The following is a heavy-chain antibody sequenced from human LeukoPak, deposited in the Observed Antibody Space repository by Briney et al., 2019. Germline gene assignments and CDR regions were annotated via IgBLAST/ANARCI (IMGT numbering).Heavy chain of an antibody. CDR2: ISPYNGDT. CDR1: GYSFATFG. D-gene: IGHD6-6*01. CDR3: LRDAITGRLTGDY. Sequence: ASVKVSCKASGYSFATFGMSWVRQAPGQGLEWMGWISPYNGDTKYGQTFQGRVTMTTDTSANIAYMELRSLRSDDTAVYYCLRDAITGRLTGDYWGQGTLVTVSS. V-gene: IGHV1-18*01. J-gene: IGHJ4*02.